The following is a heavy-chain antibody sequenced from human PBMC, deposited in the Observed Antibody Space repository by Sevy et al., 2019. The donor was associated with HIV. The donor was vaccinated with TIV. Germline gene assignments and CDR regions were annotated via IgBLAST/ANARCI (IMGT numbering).Heavy chain of an antibody. CDR3: ARCQPDNYDHDGAVYYGLLFDH. CDR1: GFTFGDYW. V-gene: IGHV3-7*01. Sequence: GGSLRLSCAASGFTFGDYWLTWVRQVPGKGLEWVANIKQGGSETYYAVSVKGRFSISRDNAKNSFYLKMNSLRAEDTAVYYCARCQPDNYDHDGAVYYGLLFDHWGQGALVTVSS. D-gene: IGHD3-9*01. CDR2: IKQGGSET. J-gene: IGHJ4*02.